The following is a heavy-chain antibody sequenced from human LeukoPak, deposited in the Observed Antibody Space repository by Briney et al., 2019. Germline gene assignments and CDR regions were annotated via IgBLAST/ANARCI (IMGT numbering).Heavy chain of an antibody. CDR2: IYYSGST. D-gene: IGHD5-18*01. CDR3: RGGYSYGYYYYYYMDV. Sequence: SETLSLTCTVSGGSISSSSYYWGWIRQPPGKGLEWIGSIYYSGSTYYNPSLKSRVTISVDTSKNQFSLKLSSVTAADTAVYYCRGGYSYGYYYYYYMDVWGKGTTVTISS. J-gene: IGHJ6*03. CDR1: GGSISSSSYY. V-gene: IGHV4-39*01.